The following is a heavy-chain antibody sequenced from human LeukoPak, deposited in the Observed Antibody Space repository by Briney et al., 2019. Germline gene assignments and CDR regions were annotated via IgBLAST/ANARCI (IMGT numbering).Heavy chain of an antibody. CDR1: GYSISNAYY. J-gene: IGHJ4*02. Sequence: SETLSLTCTVSGYSISNAYYWGWIRQPPGRGPEWIASIYHSGNTFYNPSLKSRVTISVDTSKNQFSLKLSSVTAADTAMYYCARSTVVVVGGTLRIDYFDYWGQGALVTVSS. CDR3: ARSTVVVVGGTLRIDYFDY. D-gene: IGHD2-15*01. V-gene: IGHV4-38-2*02. CDR2: IYHSGNT.